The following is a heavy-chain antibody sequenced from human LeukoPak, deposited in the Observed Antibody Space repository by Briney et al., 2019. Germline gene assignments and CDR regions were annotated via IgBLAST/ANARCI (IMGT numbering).Heavy chain of an antibody. Sequence: GRSLRLSCAASGFIFSSYSMSWVRQAPGKGLEWVSVITGSGGNTYYADSVKGRFTISKDNSKNTVYLQMSSLRVDDTAVYYCAKAASSSWPSYYYGMDVWGQGTTVTVSS. CDR2: ITGSGGNT. CDR3: AKAASSSWPSYYYGMDV. D-gene: IGHD6-13*01. V-gene: IGHV3-23*01. CDR1: GFIFSSYS. J-gene: IGHJ6*02.